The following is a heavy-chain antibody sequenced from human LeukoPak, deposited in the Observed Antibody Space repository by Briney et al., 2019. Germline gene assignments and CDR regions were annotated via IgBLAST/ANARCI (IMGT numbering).Heavy chain of an antibody. D-gene: IGHD2-21*01. Sequence: GGSLRLARAVSGFTFSSYSMGWVRAAPAKGLERVLAIRGSGGSTYYADSVKGRFTISRDNSKNTLYLQMNSLRAEDTAVYYCAKDPPPYCGGDCYSDYWGQGTLVTVSS. CDR1: GFTFSSYS. CDR3: AKDPPPYCGGDCYSDY. J-gene: IGHJ4*02. V-gene: IGHV3-23*01. CDR2: IRGSGGST.